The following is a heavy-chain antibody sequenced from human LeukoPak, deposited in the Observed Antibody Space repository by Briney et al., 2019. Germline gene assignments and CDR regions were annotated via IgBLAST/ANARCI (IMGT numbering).Heavy chain of an antibody. CDR2: INAGNGNT. V-gene: IGHV1-3*01. CDR3: ATSYGDYAEYFQH. J-gene: IGHJ1*01. CDR1: GYTFTSYA. D-gene: IGHD4-17*01. Sequence: GASVKVSCKASGYTFTSYAMHWVRQAPGQRLEWMGWINAGNGNTKYSQKFQGRVTMTRDTSTSTVYMELSSLRSEDTAVYYCATSYGDYAEYFQHWGQGTPVTVSS.